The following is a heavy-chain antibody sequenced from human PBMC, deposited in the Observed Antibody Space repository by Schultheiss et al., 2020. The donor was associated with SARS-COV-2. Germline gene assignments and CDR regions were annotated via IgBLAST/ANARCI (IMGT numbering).Heavy chain of an antibody. D-gene: IGHD3-16*01. CDR2: IKQDGSEK. CDR3: ARAGLYTYGHHYFDF. J-gene: IGHJ4*02. CDR1: GFTFSNYG. Sequence: GGSLRLSCAASGFTFSNYGMHWVRQAPGKGLEWVANIKQDGSEKYYVDSVKGRFTISRDNAKNSLYLQMNSLRAEDTAVYYCARAGLYTYGHHYFDFWGQGTLVTVSS. V-gene: IGHV3-7*01.